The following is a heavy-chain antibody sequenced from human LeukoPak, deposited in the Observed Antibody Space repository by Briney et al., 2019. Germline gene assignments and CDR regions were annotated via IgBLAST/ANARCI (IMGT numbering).Heavy chain of an antibody. V-gene: IGHV1-69*04. CDR3: ARDPYVLDY. CDR1: GGTFSSYA. Sequence: ASVKVSCKASGGTFSSYAISWVRQAPGQGLEWMGRIIPIFGIANYAQKFQGRVTITADKSTSTAYMELSSLRSDDTAVYYCARDPYVLDYWGQGTLVTVSS. J-gene: IGHJ4*02. CDR2: IIPIFGIA. D-gene: IGHD3-16*01.